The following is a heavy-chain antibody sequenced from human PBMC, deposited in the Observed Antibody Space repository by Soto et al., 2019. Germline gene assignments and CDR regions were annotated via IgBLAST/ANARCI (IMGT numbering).Heavy chain of an antibody. V-gene: IGHV3-30-3*01. CDR1: GFTFSSSV. D-gene: IGHD2-21*02. CDR2: RSYDGSSK. J-gene: IGHJ4*02. Sequence: PGGSLRLSCAASGFTFSSSVMHWVRQAPGKGLEWVTVRSYDGSSKHYADSVKGRFTISRDNSKNTLYLQMSSLRAEDTAVYYCARSYCGDDCALDYWGQGTLVTVS. CDR3: ARSYCGDDCALDY.